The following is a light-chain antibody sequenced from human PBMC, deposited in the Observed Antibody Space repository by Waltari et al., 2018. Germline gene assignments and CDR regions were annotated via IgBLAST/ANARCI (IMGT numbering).Light chain of an antibody. CDR1: CSHLGSNY. CDR2: RNA. V-gene: IGLV1-47*01. Sequence: QSVVTQPPSASGTPGQRVTIPCSGTCSHLGSNYVFWYQQFPGTAPRLPINRNAQRPSGVPERFSGSKSGTSASLAINGLRSEDEADYYCAAWDGGLKVRLFGGGTKLTVL. CDR3: AAWDGGLKVRL. J-gene: IGLJ3*02.